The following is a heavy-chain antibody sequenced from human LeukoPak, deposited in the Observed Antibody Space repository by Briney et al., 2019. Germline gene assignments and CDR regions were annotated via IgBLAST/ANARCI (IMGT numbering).Heavy chain of an antibody. V-gene: IGHV4-59*08. D-gene: IGHD6-13*01. CDR1: GGSISSYY. Sequence: KPSETLSLTCTVSGGSISSYYWSWIRQPPGKGLEWIGYIYYSGSTNYNPSLKSRVTISVDTSKNQFSLKLSSVTAADTAVYYCARQGIAAATGDYWGQGTLVTVSS. J-gene: IGHJ4*02. CDR3: ARQGIAAATGDY. CDR2: IYYSGST.